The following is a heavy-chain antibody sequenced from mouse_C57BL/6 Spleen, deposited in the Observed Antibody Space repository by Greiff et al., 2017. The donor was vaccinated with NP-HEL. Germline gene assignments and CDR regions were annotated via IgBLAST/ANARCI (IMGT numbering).Heavy chain of an antibody. D-gene: IGHD1-1*01. V-gene: IGHV1-15*01. Sequence: VKLMESGAELVRPGASVTLSCKASGYTFTDYEMHWVKQTPVHGLEWIGAIDPETGGTAYNQKFKGKAILTADKSSSTAYMELRSLTSEDSAVYYCTRRELLRSGFDVWGTGTTVTVSS. CDR3: TRRELLRSGFDV. CDR1: GYTFTDYE. J-gene: IGHJ1*03. CDR2: IDPETGGT.